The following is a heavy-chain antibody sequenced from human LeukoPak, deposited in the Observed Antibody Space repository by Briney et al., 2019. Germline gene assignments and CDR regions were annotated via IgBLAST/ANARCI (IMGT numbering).Heavy chain of an antibody. Sequence: SETLPLTCTVSGGSISSYYWSWIRQPAGKGLEWIGRIYTSGSTNYNPSLKSRVTMSVDTSKNQFSLKLSSVTAADTAVYYCARVSPPIDYYDSSGYPLGFDYWGQGTLVTVSS. V-gene: IGHV4-4*07. CDR3: ARVSPPIDYYDSSGYPLGFDY. CDR2: IYTSGST. CDR1: GGSISSYY. D-gene: IGHD3-22*01. J-gene: IGHJ4*02.